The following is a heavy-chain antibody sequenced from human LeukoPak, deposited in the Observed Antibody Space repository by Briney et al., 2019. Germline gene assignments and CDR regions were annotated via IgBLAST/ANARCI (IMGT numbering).Heavy chain of an antibody. D-gene: IGHD6-13*01. CDR3: ARGVKYSSSPKPGRSYYYYMDV. CDR1: GYTFTSYD. Sequence: ASVKVSCKASGYTFTSYDINWVRQATGQGLEWMGWMNPNSGNTGYAQKFQGRVTITRNTSISTAYMELSSLRSEDTAVYYCARGVKYSSSPKPGRSYYYYMDVWGKGTTVTVSS. CDR2: MNPNSGNT. J-gene: IGHJ6*03. V-gene: IGHV1-8*03.